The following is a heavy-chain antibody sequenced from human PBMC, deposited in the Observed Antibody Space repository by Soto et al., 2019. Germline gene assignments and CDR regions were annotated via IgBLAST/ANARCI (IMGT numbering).Heavy chain of an antibody. CDR2: IVVISNTA. CDR1: GSTXXXFX. J-gene: IGHJ4*02. V-gene: IGHV1-69*06. D-gene: IGHD1-26*01. CDR3: ARAIKRWEVHYYFDY. Sequence: QVVLLQSGAEVKEPGSSVRVSCEXSGSTXXXFXFSXXXXXXXXXXXXMGGIVVISNTADYSQRFQDRVTITADTSTNTLYMELGSLTFADTAVYYCARAIKRWEVHYYFDYWGQGTLVTVSS.